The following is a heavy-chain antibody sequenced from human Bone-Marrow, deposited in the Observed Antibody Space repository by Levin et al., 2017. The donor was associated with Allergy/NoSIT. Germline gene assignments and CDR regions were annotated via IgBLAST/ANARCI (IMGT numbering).Heavy chain of an antibody. V-gene: IGHV3-9*01. CDR1: GFKFDDYA. J-gene: IGHJ3*02. CDR3: VKGGRNYYESTGYHLHKLDAFDI. D-gene: IGHD3-22*01. Sequence: PGGSLRLSCVASGFKFDDYAMHWVRQAPGKGLEWVSGISWNSGFIEYADSVKGRLTISRDNAKNSLSLQMNSLGPKDTAFYYCVKGGRNYYESTGYHLHKLDAFDIWGQGTMVTVSS. CDR2: ISWNSGFI.